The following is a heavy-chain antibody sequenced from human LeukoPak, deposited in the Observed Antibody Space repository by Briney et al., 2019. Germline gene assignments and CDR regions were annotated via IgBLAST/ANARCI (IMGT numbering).Heavy chain of an antibody. Sequence: GGSLRLSCAASGFTFSSYGMHWVRQAPGKGLEWVAFIRYDGSNKYYADSVKGRFTISRDNSKNTLYLQMNSLRAEDTAVYYCARGGRHYYGSGSPSRPWGQGTLVTVSS. CDR2: IRYDGSNK. CDR3: ARGGRHYYGSGSPSRP. CDR1: GFTFSSYG. D-gene: IGHD3-10*01. J-gene: IGHJ5*02. V-gene: IGHV3-30*02.